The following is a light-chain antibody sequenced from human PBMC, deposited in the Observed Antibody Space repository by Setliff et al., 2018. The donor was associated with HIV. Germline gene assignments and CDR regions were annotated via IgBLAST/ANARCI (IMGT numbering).Light chain of an antibody. CDR1: NSNIGSNT. J-gene: IGLJ1*01. Sequence: QSALTQPPSASGPPGQRVTISCSGSNSNIGSNTVNWYQQLPGAAPKLLVYNNDQRPSGVPDRFSGSKSGTSASLAITGLQAEDEADYYCQSYDSSLSGSYVFGTGTKVTVL. CDR2: NND. V-gene: IGLV1-44*01. CDR3: QSYDSSLSGSYV.